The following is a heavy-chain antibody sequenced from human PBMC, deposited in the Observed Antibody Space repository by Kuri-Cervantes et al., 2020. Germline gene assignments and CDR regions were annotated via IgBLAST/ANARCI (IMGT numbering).Heavy chain of an antibody. D-gene: IGHD3-22*01. Sequence: GESLKISCAASGFTFSSYAMSWVRQAPGKGLELVSAISGSGGSTYYADSVKGRFTISRDNSKNTLYLQMNSLRAEDTAVYYCAKDPSESGYYDWGGYWGQGTLVTVSS. CDR1: GFTFSSYA. V-gene: IGHV3-23*01. CDR2: ISGSGGST. J-gene: IGHJ4*02. CDR3: AKDPSESGYYDWGGY.